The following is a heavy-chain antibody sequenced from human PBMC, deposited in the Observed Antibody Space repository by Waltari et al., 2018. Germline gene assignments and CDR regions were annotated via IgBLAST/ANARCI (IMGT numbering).Heavy chain of an antibody. V-gene: IGHV1-69*01. Sequence: QVQLVQSGAVVKKPGSSVKVSCTASGGTFSSYAISWVRQAPGQWLEWMGGIIPIFGTANYAQKFQGRVTITADESTSTAYMELSSLRSEDTAVYYCARDVGLAARPINWFAPWGQGTLVTVSS. CDR2: IIPIFGTA. J-gene: IGHJ5*02. D-gene: IGHD6-6*01. CDR1: GGTFSSYA. CDR3: ARDVGLAARPINWFAP.